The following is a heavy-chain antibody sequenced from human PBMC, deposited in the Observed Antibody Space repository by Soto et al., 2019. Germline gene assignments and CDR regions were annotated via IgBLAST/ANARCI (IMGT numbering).Heavy chain of an antibody. CDR3: ARDRGYCSGGSCLGWFDP. CDR1: GGTFSSYA. Sequence: QVQLVQSGAEVKKPGSSVKVSCKASGGTFSSYAISWVRQAPGQGLEWMGGIIPMFGTANYAQKFEGRVTITADESTSTAYMELSSLRSEDTAVYYCARDRGYCSGGSCLGWFDPWGQGTLVTVSS. J-gene: IGHJ5*02. V-gene: IGHV1-69*01. D-gene: IGHD2-15*01. CDR2: IIPMFGTA.